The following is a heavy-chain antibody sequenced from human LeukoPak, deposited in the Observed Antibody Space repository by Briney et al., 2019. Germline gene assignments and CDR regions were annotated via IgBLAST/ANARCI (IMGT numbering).Heavy chain of an antibody. V-gene: IGHV3-21*01. Sequence: GGSLRLPCAVSGFTFSSYSMIWVRQAPGKGLEWVSSISSGSNYIYYADSMKGRFTISRDNAKNSLYLQMNSLRAEDTAVYYCARAPPYYDIHRDAFDIWGQGTMVTVSS. CDR1: GFTFSSYS. CDR3: ARAPPYYDIHRDAFDI. CDR2: ISSGSNYI. J-gene: IGHJ3*02. D-gene: IGHD3-9*01.